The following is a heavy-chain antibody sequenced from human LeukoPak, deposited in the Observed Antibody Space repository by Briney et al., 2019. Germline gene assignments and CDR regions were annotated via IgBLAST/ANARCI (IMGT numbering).Heavy chain of an antibody. V-gene: IGHV3-30*03. D-gene: IGHD1-26*01. CDR2: ISHDGTNQ. Sequence: GGSLRLSCAASGFTFSSYGMHWVRQAPGKGLEWVAVISHDGTNQYYADSVKGRFTISRDNSKNTLYLQMNSLRAEDTAVYYCARGGGSGDQYYFDYWGQGTLVTVSS. CDR3: ARGGGSGDQYYFDY. CDR1: GFTFSSYG. J-gene: IGHJ4*02.